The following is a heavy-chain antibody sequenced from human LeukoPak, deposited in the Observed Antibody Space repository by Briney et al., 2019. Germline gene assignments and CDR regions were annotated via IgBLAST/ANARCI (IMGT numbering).Heavy chain of an antibody. Sequence: SETLSLTCTVSGGSISSGSYYWSWIRQPAGKGLEWIGRIYTSGSTNYNPSLKSRVTISVDTSKNQFSLKLSSVTAADTAVYYCARDNSLYGSGSRGAFDIWGQGTMVTVSS. CDR1: GGSISSGSYY. V-gene: IGHV4-61*02. J-gene: IGHJ3*02. D-gene: IGHD3-10*01. CDR2: IYTSGST. CDR3: ARDNSLYGSGSRGAFDI.